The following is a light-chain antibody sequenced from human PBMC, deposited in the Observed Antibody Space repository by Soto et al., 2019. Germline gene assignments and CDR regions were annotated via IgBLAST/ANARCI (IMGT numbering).Light chain of an antibody. CDR3: HQYGISPPT. CDR2: GVF. J-gene: IGKJ1*01. CDR1: QSVSGSD. Sequence: EVVLTQSPGTLSLSPGERATLSCRASQSVSGSDLAWYQQKPGQAPRLLISGVFNRATGTPDRFSGSGSGTDFTLTISSLEPEDFAVFYCHQYGISPPTFGPGTKVAI. V-gene: IGKV3-20*01.